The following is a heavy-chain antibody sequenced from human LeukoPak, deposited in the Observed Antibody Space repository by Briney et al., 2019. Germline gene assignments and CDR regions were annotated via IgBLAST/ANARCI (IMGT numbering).Heavy chain of an antibody. D-gene: IGHD3-22*01. Sequence: SVKVSCKASGGTFSSYAISWVRQPPGQGLEWMGGIIPIFGTANYAQKFQGRVTITADESTSTAYMELSSLRSEDTAVYYCARGEGHYYDSSGSSFDYWGQGTLVTVSS. CDR2: IIPIFGTA. CDR3: ARGEGHYYDSSGSSFDY. CDR1: GGTFSSYA. J-gene: IGHJ4*02. V-gene: IGHV1-69*01.